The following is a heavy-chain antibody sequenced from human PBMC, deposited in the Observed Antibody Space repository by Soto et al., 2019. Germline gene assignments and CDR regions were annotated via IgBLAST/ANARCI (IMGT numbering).Heavy chain of an antibody. V-gene: IGHV1-3*01. J-gene: IGHJ4*02. D-gene: IGHD2-15*01. CDR2: INAGNGNT. Sequence: GASVKVSCKASGYTFTSYAMHWVRQAPGQRLEWMGWINAGNGNTKYSQKFQGRVTVTKDTSASTAYMELSSLRSEDTAVYYCARDLGGWHDYWGQGTLVPVAS. CDR1: GYTFTSYA. CDR3: ARDLGGWHDY.